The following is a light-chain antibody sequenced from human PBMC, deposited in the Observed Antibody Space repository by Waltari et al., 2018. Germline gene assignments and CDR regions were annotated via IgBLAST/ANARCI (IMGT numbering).Light chain of an antibody. V-gene: IGKV3-20*01. J-gene: IGKJ2*01. Sequence: EIVLTQSPGTLSLSPGERATLSCRASQSVSSIYLAWYQQKPGQAPRLLIYGASSRATGIPDRFGGSGSGTDFTLTISRLEPEDFAVYYCQQYDSSPMYTFGQGTKLEIK. CDR2: GAS. CDR1: QSVSSIY. CDR3: QQYDSSPMYT.